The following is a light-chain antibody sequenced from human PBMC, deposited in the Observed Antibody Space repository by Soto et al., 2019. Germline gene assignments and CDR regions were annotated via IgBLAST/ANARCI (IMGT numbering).Light chain of an antibody. J-gene: IGKJ2*01. CDR1: QSVSSY. CDR2: DAS. V-gene: IGKV3-11*01. Sequence: EIVLTQSPATLSLSPGERATLSCRASQSVSSYLAWYQQKPGQAPRLLIYDASNRATGIPARFSGRGSVTDFTLTISILEPEDFAVYYCQQSSNWPPGTMYTFGQGNKLEIK. CDR3: QQSSNWPPGTMYT.